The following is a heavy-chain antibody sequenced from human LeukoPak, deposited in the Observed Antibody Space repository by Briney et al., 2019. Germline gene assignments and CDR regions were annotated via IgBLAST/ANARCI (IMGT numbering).Heavy chain of an antibody. Sequence: GGSLRLSCAASGFSFSTYAMHWVRQAPGMGPEWVAVVSHDGSTKYYTDSVRGRFTISRDNARNSLYLQMNSLRAEDTAVYYCASLPGGKTAALEFDLRGRGTLVTVSS. CDR1: GFSFSTYA. J-gene: IGHJ2*01. D-gene: IGHD6-13*01. CDR2: VSHDGSTK. V-gene: IGHV3-30*07. CDR3: ASLPGGKTAALEFDL.